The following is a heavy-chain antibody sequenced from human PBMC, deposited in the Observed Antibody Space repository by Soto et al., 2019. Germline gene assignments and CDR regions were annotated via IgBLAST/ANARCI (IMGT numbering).Heavy chain of an antibody. Sequence: GGSLRLSCAASGFTFSSYAMSWVRQAPGKGLEWVSAISGSGGSTYYADSVKGRFTISRDNSKNTLYLQMNSLRAEDTAVYYCAKDPHRYCSGGSCYSGPFDYWGQGTLVTVSS. CDR2: ISGSGGST. D-gene: IGHD2-15*01. CDR3: AKDPHRYCSGGSCYSGPFDY. CDR1: GFTFSSYA. J-gene: IGHJ4*02. V-gene: IGHV3-23*01.